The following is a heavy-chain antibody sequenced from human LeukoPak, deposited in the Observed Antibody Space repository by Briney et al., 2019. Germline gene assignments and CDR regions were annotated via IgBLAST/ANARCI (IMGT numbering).Heavy chain of an antibody. J-gene: IGHJ4*02. CDR3: TRPRYDSSGYYYAPLDY. V-gene: IGHV3-73*01. Sequence: GGSLRLSCAPSGFTFIGSAMHWVRQASGKGREWVGRIRRKANSYATAYAASVKGRFTISRDDSKNTAYLQMNSLKTEDTAVYYCTRPRYDSSGYYYAPLDYWGQGTLVTVSS. CDR1: GFTFIGSA. CDR2: IRRKANSYAT. D-gene: IGHD3-22*01.